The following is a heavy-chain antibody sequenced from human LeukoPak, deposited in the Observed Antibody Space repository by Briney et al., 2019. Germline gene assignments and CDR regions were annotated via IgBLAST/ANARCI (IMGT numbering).Heavy chain of an antibody. CDR2: INPKSGGT. CDR3: ARDRPGYSSNFDY. Sequence: GASVKVSCKASGYTFTDYCMHWVRQAPGQGLEWMGWINPKSGGTNHAQKFQGRVTLTRDTSISTAYMELSGLRSDDTALYYCARDRPGYSSNFDYWGQGTLVTVSS. V-gene: IGHV1-2*02. D-gene: IGHD5-18*01. J-gene: IGHJ4*02. CDR1: GYTFTDYC.